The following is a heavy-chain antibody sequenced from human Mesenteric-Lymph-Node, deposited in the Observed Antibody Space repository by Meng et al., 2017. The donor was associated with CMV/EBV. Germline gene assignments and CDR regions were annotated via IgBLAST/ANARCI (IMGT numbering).Heavy chain of an antibody. CDR2: ISGSGGST. CDR3: AKSESFSVLDGSGSYYTY. Sequence: GESLKISCAASGFTFSSYVMSWVRQAPGKGLEWVSSISGSGGSTSYADSVKGRFTISRDNSKNTLYVQMNSLRAEDTAVYYCAKSESFSVLDGSGSYYTYWGQGTRVTVSS. CDR1: GFTFSSYV. D-gene: IGHD3-10*01. V-gene: IGHV3-23*01. J-gene: IGHJ4*02.